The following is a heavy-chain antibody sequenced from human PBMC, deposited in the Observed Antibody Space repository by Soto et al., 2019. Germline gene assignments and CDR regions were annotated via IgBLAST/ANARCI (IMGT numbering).Heavy chain of an antibody. J-gene: IGHJ6*02. CDR1: GYTFTGYY. V-gene: IGHV1-2*04. CDR2: INPNSGGT. CDR3: ATTTIKRGYCSSTSCFNYGMDV. Sequence: ASVKVSCKASGYTFTGYYMHWVRQAPGQGLERIGWINPNSGGTNYAQKFQGWVTMTRDTSISTAYMELSRLRSDDTAVYYCATTTIKRGYCSSTSCFNYGMDVWGQGTTVTVSS. D-gene: IGHD2-2*01.